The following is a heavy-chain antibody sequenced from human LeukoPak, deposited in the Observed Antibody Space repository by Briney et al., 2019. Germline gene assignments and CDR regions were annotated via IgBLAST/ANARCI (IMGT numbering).Heavy chain of an antibody. J-gene: IGHJ6*02. CDR3: ARDQGHGSGSYYNVLADGMDV. CDR1: GFTVSSNY. Sequence: PGGSLRLSCAASGFTVSSNYMSWVRQAPGKGLEWVPVIYSGGSTYYADSVKGRFTISRDNSKNTLYLQMNSLRAEDTAVYYCARDQGHGSGSYYNVLADGMDVWGQGTTVTVSS. D-gene: IGHD3-10*01. V-gene: IGHV3-53*01. CDR2: IYSGGST.